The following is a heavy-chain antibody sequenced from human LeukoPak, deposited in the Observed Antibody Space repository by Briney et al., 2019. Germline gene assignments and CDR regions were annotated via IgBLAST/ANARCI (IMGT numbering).Heavy chain of an antibody. V-gene: IGHV5-51*01. Sequence: GESLKISCKGSGYSFTTYWIGWVRQMPGKGLEWMGIIYPGDSDTRYSPSFQGQVTISADKSISTAYLQWSSLKASDTAMYYCARRYCSGSRCYHDAFDIWGQGTMVTVSS. J-gene: IGHJ3*02. CDR3: ARRYCSGSRCYHDAFDI. CDR2: IYPGDSDT. CDR1: GYSFTTYW. D-gene: IGHD2-15*01.